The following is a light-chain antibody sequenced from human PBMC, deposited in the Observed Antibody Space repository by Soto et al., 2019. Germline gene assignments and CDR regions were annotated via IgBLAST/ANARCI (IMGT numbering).Light chain of an antibody. V-gene: IGKV1-12*02. CDR1: QGISNW. CDR2: AAS. CDR3: QQANSFPWT. J-gene: IGKJ1*01. Sequence: DLQLTPSPSSVSASVGDRVTVTCRASQGISNWLAWYQQKPGKAPKLPISAASSLQSGVPSRFSGSGSGTDFTLILSSMQPEDFATYYCQQANSFPWTFGQGTKVEIK.